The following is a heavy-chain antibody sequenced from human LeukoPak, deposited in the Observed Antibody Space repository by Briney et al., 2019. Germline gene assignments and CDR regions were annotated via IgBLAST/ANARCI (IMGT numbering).Heavy chain of an antibody. J-gene: IGHJ4*02. V-gene: IGHV4-30-4*08. CDR2: IYYSGST. D-gene: IGHD2-15*01. Sequence: PSETLSLTCTVSGGSISSYYWSWIRQPPGKGLEWIGYIYYSGSTYYNPSLKSRVTISVDMSKNQFSLKLSSVTAADTAVYYCARVGCSGGSCSDFDYWGQGTLVTVSS. CDR3: ARVGCSGGSCSDFDY. CDR1: GGSISSYY.